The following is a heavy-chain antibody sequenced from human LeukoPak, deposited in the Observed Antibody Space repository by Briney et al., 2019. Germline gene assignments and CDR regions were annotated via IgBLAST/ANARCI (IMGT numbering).Heavy chain of an antibody. CDR2: ISAYNGNT. CDR1: GYTFTSYG. V-gene: IGHV1-18*01. D-gene: IGHD5-18*01. J-gene: IGHJ4*02. Sequence: ASVKVSCKASGYTFTSYGISWVRQAPGQGLEWMGWISAYNGNTNYAQKLQGRVTMTTDTSTSTAYMELRSLRSDDTAVYYCARDQLSGRGYSYGHDYWGQGTLVTVSS. CDR3: ARDQLSGRGYSYGHDY.